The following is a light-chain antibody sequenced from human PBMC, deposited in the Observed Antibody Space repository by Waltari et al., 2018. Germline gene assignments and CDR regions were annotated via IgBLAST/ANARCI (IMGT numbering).Light chain of an antibody. Sequence: EILMAQSPATLSVSPGERATLSCRASQSISSDLAWYHQKPGQAPRLLIYGASTRATGIPARFSGSGSGTEFSLTISGLQSEDSAVYYCQQYNDWPFTFGGGTKVEI. CDR1: QSISSD. J-gene: IGKJ4*01. CDR2: GAS. V-gene: IGKV3-15*01. CDR3: QQYNDWPFT.